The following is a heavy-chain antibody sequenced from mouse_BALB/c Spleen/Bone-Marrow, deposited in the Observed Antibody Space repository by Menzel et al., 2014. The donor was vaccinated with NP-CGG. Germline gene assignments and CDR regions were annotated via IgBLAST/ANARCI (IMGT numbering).Heavy chain of an antibody. CDR2: IDPANGNT. CDR3: AMYYYGSSLFAY. CDR1: GFNIKDTY. D-gene: IGHD1-1*01. V-gene: IGHV14-3*02. Sequence: EVKLQQSGAELVKPGASVKLSCTASGFNIKDTYMHWVKQRPEQGLEWIGRIDPANGNTKYDPKFQGKATITADTSSNTAYLQLSSLTSEDTAVYYCAMYYYGSSLFAYWGQWTLVTVSA. J-gene: IGHJ3*01.